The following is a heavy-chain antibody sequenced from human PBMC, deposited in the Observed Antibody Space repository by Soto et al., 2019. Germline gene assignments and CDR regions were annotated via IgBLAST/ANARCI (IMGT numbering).Heavy chain of an antibody. Sequence: GGSLRLSCAGSGFTFSNYAMSWVRQAPGKGLEWVSAISGSGDSTYCANSVRGRFSISRDASENILYLQMNSLRVDDTALYYCTRETVAGITGLDYWGPGTLVTVSS. CDR3: TRETVAGITGLDY. CDR1: GFTFSNYA. V-gene: IGHV3-23*01. J-gene: IGHJ4*02. CDR2: ISGSGDST. D-gene: IGHD1-20*01.